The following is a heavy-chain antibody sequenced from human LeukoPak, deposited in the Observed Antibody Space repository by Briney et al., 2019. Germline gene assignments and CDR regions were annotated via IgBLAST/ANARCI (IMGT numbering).Heavy chain of an antibody. D-gene: IGHD3-22*01. Sequence: PGGSLRLSCAASGFTFSSYAMHWVRQAPCKGLEWVAVISYDGSNKYYADSVKGRFTISRDNSKNTLYLQMNSLRAEDTAVYYCARDPPPSSIYDSSGYYYFDYWGQGTLVTVSS. CDR3: ARDPPPSSIYDSSGYYYFDY. J-gene: IGHJ4*02. CDR2: ISYDGSNK. V-gene: IGHV3-30-3*01. CDR1: GFTFSSYA.